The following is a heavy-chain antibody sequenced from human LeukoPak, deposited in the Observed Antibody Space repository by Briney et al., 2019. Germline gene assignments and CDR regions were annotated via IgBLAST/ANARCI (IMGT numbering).Heavy chain of an antibody. J-gene: IGHJ4*02. Sequence: PGGSLRLSCAASGFTFSSHWMSWVRQAPGKGLEWVANIKQDGSEKYYVDSVKGRFTISRDNAKNSLYLQMNSLRAEDTAVYYCARVYISMAYFDYWGQGTLVTVSS. V-gene: IGHV3-7*03. CDR3: ARVYISMAYFDY. CDR1: GFTFSSHW. CDR2: IKQDGSEK. D-gene: IGHD2/OR15-2a*01.